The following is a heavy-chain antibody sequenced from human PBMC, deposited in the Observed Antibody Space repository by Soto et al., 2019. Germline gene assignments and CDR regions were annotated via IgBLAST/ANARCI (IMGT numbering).Heavy chain of an antibody. CDR3: AHRVNMARGPYNYFGP. Sequence: GSGPPLVNPTQTLTLTCSFSGFSLTTGVGVGWIRQPPGKSLEWLAIIYWNDEKLYNPSLKTRLTITKDTSKNQVVLTVTDMDPVDTATYYCAHRVNMARGPYNYFGPWGQGTLVTVSS. CDR2: IYWNDEK. D-gene: IGHD3-10*01. V-gene: IGHV2-5*01. J-gene: IGHJ5*02. CDR1: GFSLTTGVG.